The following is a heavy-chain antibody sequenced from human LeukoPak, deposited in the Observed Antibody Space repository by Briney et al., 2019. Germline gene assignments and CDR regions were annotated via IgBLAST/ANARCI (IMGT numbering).Heavy chain of an antibody. CDR2: ISSSSSYI. V-gene: IGHV3-21*01. D-gene: IGHD7-27*01. CDR3: AICSGAGDTINDAFDI. Sequence: NPGGSLRLSCAASGFTFSSYSMNWVRQAPGKGLEWVSSISSSSSYIYYADSVKGRFTISRDNSKNTLYLQMNSLRAEDTAVHYCAICSGAGDTINDAFDIWGQGTMVTVSS. CDR1: GFTFSSYS. J-gene: IGHJ3*02.